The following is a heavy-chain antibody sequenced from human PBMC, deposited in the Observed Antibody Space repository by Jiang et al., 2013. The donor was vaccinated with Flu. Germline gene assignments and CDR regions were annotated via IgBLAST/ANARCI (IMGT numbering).Heavy chain of an antibody. V-gene: IGHV7-4-1*02. J-gene: IGHJ4*02. CDR3: AREERRSSGYFDH. Sequence: CRASGYPFINYAIHWVRQARGQGLEWMGWINTNTGSPAYARGFTGRFVFSLDTSVSTAYLQISGLKAEDSGLYYCAREERRSSGYFDHWGQGALVT. CDR1: GYPFINYA. CDR2: INTNTGSP. D-gene: IGHD3-22*01.